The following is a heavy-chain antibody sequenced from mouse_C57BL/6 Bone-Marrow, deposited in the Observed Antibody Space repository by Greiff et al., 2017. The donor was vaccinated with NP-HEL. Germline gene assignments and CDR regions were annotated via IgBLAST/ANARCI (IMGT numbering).Heavy chain of an antibody. J-gene: IGHJ4*01. Sequence: QVQLQQSGAELVKPGASVKLSCKASGYTFTSYWMQWVKQRPGQGLEWIGEIDPSDSYTNYNQKFKGKATLTVDTSSSTAYMQLSSLTSEDSAVYYCAIYGNYVDYAMDYWGQGTSVTVSS. D-gene: IGHD2-1*01. CDR2: IDPSDSYT. V-gene: IGHV1-50*01. CDR3: AIYGNYVDYAMDY. CDR1: GYTFTSYW.